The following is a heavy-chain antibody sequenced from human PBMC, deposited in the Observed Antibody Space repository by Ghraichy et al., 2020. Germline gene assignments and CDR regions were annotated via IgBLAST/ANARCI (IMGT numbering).Heavy chain of an antibody. CDR1: GYTFTSYG. D-gene: IGHD6-6*01. V-gene: IGHV1-18*04. CDR2: ISAYNGNT. CDR3: ARDKDVPSIAAPLLYYYYYYGMDV. Sequence: ASVKVSCKASGYTFTSYGISWVRQAPGQGLEWMGWISAYNGNTNYAQKLQGRVTMTTDTSTSTAYMELRSLRSDDTAVYYCARDKDVPSIAAPLLYYYYYYGMDVWGQGTTVTVSS. J-gene: IGHJ6*02.